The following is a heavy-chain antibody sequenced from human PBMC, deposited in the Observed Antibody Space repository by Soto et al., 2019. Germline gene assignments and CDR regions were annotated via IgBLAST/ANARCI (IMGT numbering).Heavy chain of an antibody. Sequence: PGGSLRLSCAASGFTFSSYSMNWVRQAPGKGLEWVSYISSSSSTIYYADSVKGRFTISRDNAKNSLYLQMNSLRAEDTAVYYCARGLGTTGTTSAFDIWGQGTMVTVSS. CDR1: GFTFSSYS. D-gene: IGHD1-1*01. CDR2: ISSSSSTI. J-gene: IGHJ3*02. V-gene: IGHV3-48*01. CDR3: ARGLGTTGTTSAFDI.